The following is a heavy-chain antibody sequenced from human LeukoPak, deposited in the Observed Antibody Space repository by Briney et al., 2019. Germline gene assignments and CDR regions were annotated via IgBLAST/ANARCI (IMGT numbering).Heavy chain of an antibody. Sequence: ASVTISCKTSGYAVSDYYMHWVRQAPGQGLEWMGWIRGDTGDTDSPQKFRGRVTLTRDTSTDTAYLELSRLRYDDTAIYFCARVRVNSCDYWDQGTLVTVSS. CDR3: ARVRVNSCDY. CDR2: IRGDTGDT. CDR1: GYAVSDYY. V-gene: IGHV1-2*02. J-gene: IGHJ4*02. D-gene: IGHD2-15*01.